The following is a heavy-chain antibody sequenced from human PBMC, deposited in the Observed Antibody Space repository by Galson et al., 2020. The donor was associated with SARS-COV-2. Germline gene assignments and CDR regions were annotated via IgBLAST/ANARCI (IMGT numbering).Heavy chain of an antibody. CDR3: ATFVYAD. Sequence: SQASETLSLTCAVYGGSLSASYWSWIRQPPGQGLEWIAEINHPGTTNYNPTFKSRVSISVDTSKNQIYLKMTSVTAADTAIYYCATFVYADWGQGTLVTVSS. CDR1: GGSLSASY. D-gene: IGHD2-21*01. CDR2: INHPGTT. J-gene: IGHJ4*02. V-gene: IGHV4-34*01.